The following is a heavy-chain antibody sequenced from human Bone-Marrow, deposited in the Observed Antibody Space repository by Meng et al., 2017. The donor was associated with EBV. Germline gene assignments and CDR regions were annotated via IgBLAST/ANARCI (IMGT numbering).Heavy chain of an antibody. CDR3: ASESGRGFTPDY. CDR1: GYTFSSYG. CDR2: LIPMVGAP. Sequence: QVQRVQSGAGVKKPGASVKVSCKASGYTFSSYGFTWVRQAPGQGLEWMGGLIPMVGAPHYAQKFQGRVTIIADESTSTHSMELNSLRSEDTAMYYCASESGRGFTPDYWGQGTLVTVSS. D-gene: IGHD3-10*01. V-gene: IGHV1-69*13. J-gene: IGHJ4*02.